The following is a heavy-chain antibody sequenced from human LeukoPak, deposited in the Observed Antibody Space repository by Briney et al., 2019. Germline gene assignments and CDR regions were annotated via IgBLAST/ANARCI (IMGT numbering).Heavy chain of an antibody. CDR3: ARGLYYYGSGSYPFDY. CDR2: ISYDGSNK. V-gene: IGHV3-30-3*01. D-gene: IGHD3-10*01. Sequence: GGSLRLSCAASGFTFSSYAMHWVRQAPGKGLEWVAVISYDGSNKYYADSVKGRFTISRDNAKNSLYLQMNSLRAEDTAVYYCARGLYYYGSGSYPFDYWGQGTLVTVSS. J-gene: IGHJ4*02. CDR1: GFTFSSYA.